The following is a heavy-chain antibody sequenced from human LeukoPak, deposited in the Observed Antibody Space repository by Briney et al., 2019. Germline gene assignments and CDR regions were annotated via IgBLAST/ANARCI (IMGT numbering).Heavy chain of an antibody. Sequence: GSLRLFCAASGFTFSSYSMNWVRQAPGKGLEWVSSISSGSSYIYYADSVKGRFTISRDNAKNSLYLQMNSLRAEDTAVYYCARESLGSSGYYRDYWGQGTLVTVSS. CDR3: ARESLGSSGYYRDY. J-gene: IGHJ4*02. CDR1: GFTFSSYS. D-gene: IGHD3-22*01. V-gene: IGHV3-21*01. CDR2: ISSGSSYI.